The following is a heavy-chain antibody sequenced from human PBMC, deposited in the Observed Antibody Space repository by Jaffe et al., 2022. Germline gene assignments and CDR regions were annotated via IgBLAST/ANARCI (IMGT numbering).Heavy chain of an antibody. CDR1: GFTFSSYW. CDR2: INSDGSRT. Sequence: EVQLVESGGGLVQPGGSLRLSCAASGFTFSSYWMHWVRQAPGKGLVWVSRINSDGSRTSYADSVKGRFTISRDNAKNTLYLQMNSLKAEDTAVYYCARDEVTGYSSGWFALDYWGQGTLVSVSS. D-gene: IGHD6-19*01. V-gene: IGHV3-74*01. CDR3: ARDEVTGYSSGWFALDY. J-gene: IGHJ4*02.